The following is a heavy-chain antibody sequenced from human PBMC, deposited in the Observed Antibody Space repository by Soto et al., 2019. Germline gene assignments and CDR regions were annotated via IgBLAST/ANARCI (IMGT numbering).Heavy chain of an antibody. J-gene: IGHJ5*02. CDR2: ISAYNGNT. CDR1: GYTFTSYG. D-gene: IGHD6-19*01. CDR3: AREAGYGSGWFTNWLDP. Sequence: ASVKVSFKASGYTFTSYGISWVRQAPGQGLEWMGWISAYNGNTNYAQKLQGRVTMTTDTSTSTAYMELRSLRSDDTAVYYCAREAGYGSGWFTNWLDPWGQRTLVTVSS. V-gene: IGHV1-18*01.